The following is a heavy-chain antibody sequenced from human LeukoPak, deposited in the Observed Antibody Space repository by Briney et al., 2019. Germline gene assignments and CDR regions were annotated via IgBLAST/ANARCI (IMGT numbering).Heavy chain of an antibody. CDR1: GGSISSYY. J-gene: IGHJ4*02. CDR2: IYYSGST. Sequence: PSETLSLTCTVSGGSISSYYWSWIRQPPGKGLEWIGYIYYSGSTNYNPSLKSRVTISVDTSKNQFSLKLSSVTAADTAVYYCARELDDFWSGYYYYWGQGTLVTVSS. D-gene: IGHD3-3*01. CDR3: ARELDDFWSGYYYY. V-gene: IGHV4-59*12.